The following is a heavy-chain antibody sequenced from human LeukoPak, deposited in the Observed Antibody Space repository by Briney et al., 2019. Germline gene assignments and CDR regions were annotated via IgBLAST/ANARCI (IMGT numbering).Heavy chain of an antibody. Sequence: PGGSLRLSCAASGFTFSSYWMSWVRQAPGKGLEWVANIHQDGSEKYSVDSVKGRFTISRDNAKNSLYLQMNSLRAEDTAVYYCAREYYSDSSGSDYWGQGTLVTVSS. J-gene: IGHJ4*02. CDR1: GFTFSSYW. CDR3: AREYYSDSSGSDY. CDR2: IHQDGSEK. D-gene: IGHD3-22*01. V-gene: IGHV3-7*05.